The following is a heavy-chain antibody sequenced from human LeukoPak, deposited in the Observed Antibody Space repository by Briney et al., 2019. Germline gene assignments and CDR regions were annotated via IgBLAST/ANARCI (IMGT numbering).Heavy chain of an antibody. Sequence: SETLSLTCTVSGGSISRAGYFWSWIRQHPGKGLEYIGHIYYTGTAYYNPSLQSRITISIDTSKNQFSLKLTSVIAADTAVYYCARAVAGPHYGMDVWGQGTTVTVSS. CDR3: ARAVAGPHYGMDV. CDR2: IYYTGTA. D-gene: IGHD6-19*01. V-gene: IGHV4-31*03. J-gene: IGHJ6*02. CDR1: GGSISRAGYF.